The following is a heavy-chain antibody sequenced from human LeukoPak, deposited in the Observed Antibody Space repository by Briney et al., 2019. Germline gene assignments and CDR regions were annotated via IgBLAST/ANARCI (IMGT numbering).Heavy chain of an antibody. CDR1: GFAFSRYA. V-gene: IGHV3-23*01. CDR2: INAGGDST. D-gene: IGHD6-13*01. J-gene: IGHJ3*02. Sequence: GGSLRLSCAASGFAFSRYAMNWVRQAPGKGLEWVSAINAGGDSTYYADSVKGRFTISRDNSKNTLYLQMNSLRAEDTAVYYCAKDGLIAAATDAFDIWGQGTVVTVSS. CDR3: AKDGLIAAATDAFDI.